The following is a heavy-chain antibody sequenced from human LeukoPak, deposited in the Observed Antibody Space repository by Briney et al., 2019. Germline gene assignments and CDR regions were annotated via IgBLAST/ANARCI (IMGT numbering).Heavy chain of an antibody. CDR3: ARPHAAAAAADFQH. CDR1: GFTFSSYS. V-gene: IGHV3-21*01. J-gene: IGHJ1*01. D-gene: IGHD6-13*01. CDR2: ISSSSSYI. Sequence: PGGSLRLSCAASGFTFSSYSMNWVRQAPGKGLEWVSSISSSSSYIYYADSVKGRFTISRDNAKNSLYLQMNSLRAEDTAVYYCARPHAAAAAADFQHWGQGILVTVSS.